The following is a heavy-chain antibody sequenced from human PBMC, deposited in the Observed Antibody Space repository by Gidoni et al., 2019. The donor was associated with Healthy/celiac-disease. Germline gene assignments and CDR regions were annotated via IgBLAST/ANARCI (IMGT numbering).Heavy chain of an antibody. Sequence: EVQLVESGGGLVQPGGSLRLSCAASGFTFGSSAISWVRQAPGTGLEWVPAISGSGGSTYYADSVKGRFTISRDNSKNTLYLQMNSLRAEDTAVYYCAKYPNGRLVAVWFDPWGQGTLVTVSS. CDR2: ISGSGGST. D-gene: IGHD2-15*01. CDR1: GFTFGSSA. CDR3: AKYPNGRLVAVWFDP. V-gene: IGHV3-23*04. J-gene: IGHJ5*02.